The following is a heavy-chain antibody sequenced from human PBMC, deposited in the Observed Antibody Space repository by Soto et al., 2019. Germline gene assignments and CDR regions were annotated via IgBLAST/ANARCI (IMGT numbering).Heavy chain of an antibody. CDR3: ARGIVAGTFLDY. D-gene: IGHD6-19*01. Sequence: QVQLQQWGAGLLRPSETLSLTCAVYGESFSGYYWSWIRQPPGKGLEWIGEINHSGSTNYNPSLKSRXXIXVXXSKNQFSLKLSSVTAADTAVYYCARGIVAGTFLDYWGQGTLVTVSS. CDR2: INHSGST. V-gene: IGHV4-34*01. J-gene: IGHJ4*02. CDR1: GESFSGYY.